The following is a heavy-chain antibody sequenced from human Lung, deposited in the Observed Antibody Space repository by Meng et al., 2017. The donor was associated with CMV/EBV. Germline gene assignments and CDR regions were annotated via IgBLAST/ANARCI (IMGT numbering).Heavy chain of an antibody. J-gene: IGHJ4*02. CDR2: ISYDGSNK. CDR3: ARGQWHSLDY. V-gene: IGHV3-30-3*01. CDR1: GFTLSSYA. Sequence: QGQCGEVGGGGVQPGRALSLSVGASGFTLSSYAMHWVRQAPGKGLEWVAVISYDGSNKYYADSVKGRFTISRDNSKNTLYLQMNSLRAEDTAVYYCARGQWHSLDYWGQGTLVTVSS. D-gene: IGHD6-19*01.